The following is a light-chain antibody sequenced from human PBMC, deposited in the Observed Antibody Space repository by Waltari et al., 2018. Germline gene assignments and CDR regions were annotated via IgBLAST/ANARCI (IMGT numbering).Light chain of an antibody. Sequence: QSALTQPRSVSGSPGQSVTISCPGTSSALGGHNNVSWYQQHPGKAPKLMIYEDSKRPSGVPDRFAGSKSGNTASLTISGLQAEDEADYYCCSSAGNSYVFGTGTEVTVL. CDR3: CSSAGNSYV. CDR1: SSALGGHNN. J-gene: IGLJ1*01. CDR2: EDS. V-gene: IGLV2-11*01.